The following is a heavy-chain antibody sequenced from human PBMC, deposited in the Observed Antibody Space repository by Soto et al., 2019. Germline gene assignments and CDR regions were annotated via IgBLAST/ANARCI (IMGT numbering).Heavy chain of an antibody. CDR2: ISAHNGDT. Sequence: GDSVKVSCKASGYIFNYYGISWVRQARGEGLEWLGWISAHNGDTKYAEKVQGRVTLTTDTSTRTAYMELRSLRSDDTAVYYCARGCSGGSCYYQFDYWGQGTLVTVSS. V-gene: IGHV1-18*04. D-gene: IGHD2-15*01. CDR1: GYIFNYYG. CDR3: ARGCSGGSCYYQFDY. J-gene: IGHJ4*02.